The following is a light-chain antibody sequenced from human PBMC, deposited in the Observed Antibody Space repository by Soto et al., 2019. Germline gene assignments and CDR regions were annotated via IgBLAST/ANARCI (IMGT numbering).Light chain of an antibody. J-gene: IGLJ1*01. CDR2: EVN. Sequence: QSALTQPASVSGSPGQSITLSCTGSSSDIDDYKYVSWHQQNPGKAPKLLLYEVNYRPSGVSNRFSGSKSGNTASLTISGVQPEDEADYHCSSYTRTGTYIFGAGTKLTVL. CDR3: SSYTRTGTYI. CDR1: SSDIDDYKY. V-gene: IGLV2-14*01.